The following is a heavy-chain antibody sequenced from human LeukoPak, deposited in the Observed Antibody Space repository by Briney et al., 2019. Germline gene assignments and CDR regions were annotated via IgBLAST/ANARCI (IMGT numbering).Heavy chain of an antibody. CDR2: ISLRGLT. J-gene: IGHJ4*02. D-gene: IGHD6-19*01. CDR1: GGSISSTKW. Sequence: SGTLSLTCGVSGGSISSTKWWSWVRQPPGQGLEWIGEISLRGLTNYNPSLKSRVTISVDTFKNEFSLKLRSVTAADTAVYYCARGGWSMDYWGQGTLVTVSS. V-gene: IGHV4-4*02. CDR3: ARGGWSMDY.